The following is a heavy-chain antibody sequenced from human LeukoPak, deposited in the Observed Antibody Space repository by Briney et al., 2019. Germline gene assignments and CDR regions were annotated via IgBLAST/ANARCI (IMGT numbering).Heavy chain of an antibody. V-gene: IGHV1-2*06. CDR1: GYTFTGYY. D-gene: IGHD3-9*01. CDR3: ARVPDLTGLDY. Sequence: ASVKVSCKASGYTFTGYYMHWVRPAPGQGLEWMGRINPNSGGTNYAQKFQGRVTMTRDTSISTAYMELSRLRSDDTAVYYGARVPDLTGLDYWGQGTLVTVSS. J-gene: IGHJ4*02. CDR2: INPNSGGT.